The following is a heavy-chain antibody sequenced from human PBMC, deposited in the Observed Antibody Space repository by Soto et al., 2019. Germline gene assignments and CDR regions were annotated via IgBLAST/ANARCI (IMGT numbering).Heavy chain of an antibody. Sequence: EVQLVESGGGLVKPGGSLRLSCAASGFTFSSYSMNWVRQAPGKGLEWVSSISSSSSYIYYADSVKGRFTISRDNAKNSLYLQMNSLRAEDTAVYYCARERKPGGNIVATDLYYYYGMDVW. D-gene: IGHD5-12*01. V-gene: IGHV3-21*01. CDR1: GFTFSSYS. CDR3: ARERKPGGNIVATDLYYYYGMDV. J-gene: IGHJ6*01. CDR2: ISSSSSYI.